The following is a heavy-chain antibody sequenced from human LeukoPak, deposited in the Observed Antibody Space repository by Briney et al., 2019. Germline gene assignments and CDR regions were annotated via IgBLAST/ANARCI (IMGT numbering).Heavy chain of an antibody. CDR3: AGSGSYYDFWSGYPFDY. D-gene: IGHD3-3*01. CDR2: ISAYNGNT. V-gene: IGHV1-18*04. CDR1: GYTFTGYY. J-gene: IGHJ4*02. Sequence: ASVKVSCKASGYTFTGYYMHWVRQAPGQGLEWMGRISAYNGNTNYAQKLQGRVTMTTDTSTSTAYMELRSLRSDDTAVYYCAGSGSYYDFWSGYPFDYWGQGTLVTVSS.